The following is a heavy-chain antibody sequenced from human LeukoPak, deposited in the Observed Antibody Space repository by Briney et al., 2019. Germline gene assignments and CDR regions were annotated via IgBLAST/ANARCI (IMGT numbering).Heavy chain of an antibody. CDR2: IYHSGST. V-gene: IGHV4-4*02. J-gene: IGHJ5*02. CDR1: GGSISSRNW. CDR3: ARGSGLGSYFDGP. D-gene: IGHD3-10*01. Sequence: PSGTLSLTCSVSGGSISSRNWWSWVRQPPGKGLEWIGEIYHSGSTNYNPSLKSRVTILADKSKNQFSLKLSSVTAADPAVYYCARGSGLGSYFDGPWGQGTLVTVSS.